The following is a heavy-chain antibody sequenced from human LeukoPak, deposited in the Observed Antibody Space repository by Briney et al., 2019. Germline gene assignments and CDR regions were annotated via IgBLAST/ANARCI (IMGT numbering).Heavy chain of an antibody. D-gene: IGHD3-3*01. Sequence: GGSLRLSCAASGFTFDDNGMTWVRQAPGKGLEWVSGISWNGGRTGYADSVKGRFTISRDNAKNSLYLQMNSLRAEDTALYYCARLRFTIFGVVRYYMDVWGKGTTVTVSS. CDR1: GFTFDDNG. V-gene: IGHV3-20*04. J-gene: IGHJ6*03. CDR2: ISWNGGRT. CDR3: ARLRFTIFGVVRYYMDV.